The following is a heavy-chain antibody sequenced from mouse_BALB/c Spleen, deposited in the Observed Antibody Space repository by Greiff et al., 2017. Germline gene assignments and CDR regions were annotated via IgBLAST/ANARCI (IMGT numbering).Heavy chain of an antibody. CDR1: GFTFSSYT. D-gene: IGHD2-3*01. J-gene: IGHJ3*01. CDR2: ISNGGGST. CDR3: ARQGYDGYYGFAY. V-gene: IGHV5-12-2*01. Sequence: EVQGVESGGGLVQPGGSLKLSCAASGFTFSSYTMSWVRQTPEKRLEWVAYISNGGGSTYYPDTVKGRFTISRDNAKNTLYLQMSSLKSEDTAMYYCARQGYDGYYGFAYWGQGTLVTVSA.